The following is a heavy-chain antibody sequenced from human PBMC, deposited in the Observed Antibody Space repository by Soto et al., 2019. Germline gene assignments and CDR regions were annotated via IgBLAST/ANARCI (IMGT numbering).Heavy chain of an antibody. V-gene: IGHV4-30-4*01. J-gene: IGHJ4*02. CDR1: GGSISSGDYY. Sequence: QVQLQESGPGLVKPSQTLSLTCTVSGGSISSGDYYWSWIRQPPGKGLEWIGYIYYSGSTYYNPSLKSRVTISVDTSKNQFSLKLISVTAADTAVYYCARENFSGSGGSCYEVWGQGTLVTVSS. D-gene: IGHD2-15*01. CDR3: ARENFSGSGGSCYEV. CDR2: IYYSGST.